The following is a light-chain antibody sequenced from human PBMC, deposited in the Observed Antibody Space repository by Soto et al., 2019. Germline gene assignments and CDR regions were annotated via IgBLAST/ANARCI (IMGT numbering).Light chain of an antibody. Sequence: SYELTQPPSVSVAPGQTARITCGGTNIGSKSVHWYQQKPGQAPVLVVYDDSDRPSGIPERFSGSNSGNTATLTISRVEAGDEADYYCQVWDSSSDHPVFGTGTKLTVL. V-gene: IGLV3-21*02. CDR1: NIGSKS. CDR2: DDS. CDR3: QVWDSSSDHPV. J-gene: IGLJ1*01.